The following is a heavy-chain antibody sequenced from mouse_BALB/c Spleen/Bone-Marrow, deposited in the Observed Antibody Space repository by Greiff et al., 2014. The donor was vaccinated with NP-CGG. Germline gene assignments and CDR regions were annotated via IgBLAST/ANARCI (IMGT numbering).Heavy chain of an antibody. CDR3: ARSTATGFAY. V-gene: IGHV1-26*01. J-gene: IGHJ3*01. CDR2: VNPNNGDI. Sequence: DVQLQESGPDLVKPGASVKISCKASGYSFTGYYMYWVKQSHGKSLEWIGRVNPNNGDISYNQKFKGKAILTVDKSSSTAYMELRSLTSEDSAVCYCARSTATGFAYWGQGTLVTVSA. CDR1: GYSFTGYY. D-gene: IGHD1-2*01.